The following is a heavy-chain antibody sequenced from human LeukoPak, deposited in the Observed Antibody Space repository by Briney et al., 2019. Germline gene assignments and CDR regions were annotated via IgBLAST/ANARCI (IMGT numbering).Heavy chain of an antibody. D-gene: IGHD2-21*02. Sequence: SETLSLTCTVSGGSVSSGSYYWGWLRQPPGKGLEWIGYIYYSGTTNYNPSLKSRLSMSVDTSKNQFSLKLSSVTAADTAVYYCAGAHCGGDCYSGRAFDIWGQGTMVTVSS. J-gene: IGHJ3*02. CDR3: AGAHCGGDCYSGRAFDI. CDR2: IYYSGTT. V-gene: IGHV4-61*01. CDR1: GGSVSSGSYY.